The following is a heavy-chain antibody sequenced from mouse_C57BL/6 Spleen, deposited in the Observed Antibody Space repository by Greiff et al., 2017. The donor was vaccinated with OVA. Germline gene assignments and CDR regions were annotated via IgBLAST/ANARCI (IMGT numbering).Heavy chain of an antibody. CDR2: IRNKANGYTT. CDR1: GFTFTDYY. CDR3: ARYPLYGSSTGGAMDY. V-gene: IGHV7-3*01. D-gene: IGHD1-1*01. J-gene: IGHJ4*01. Sequence: EVKLVESGGGLVQPGGSLSLSCAASGFTFTDYYMSWVRQPPGKALAWLGFIRNKANGYTTEYSASVKGRFTISRENSQSILYLQRKARRAEDSATYYCARYPLYGSSTGGAMDYWGQGTSVTVSS.